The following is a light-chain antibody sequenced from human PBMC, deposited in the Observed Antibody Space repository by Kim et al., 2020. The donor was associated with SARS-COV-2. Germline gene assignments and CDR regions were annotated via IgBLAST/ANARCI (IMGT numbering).Light chain of an antibody. CDR3: QESYSPWYT. J-gene: IGKJ2*01. Sequence: DIQMTQPPSLSASIGDSVTITCRASQPIATYLNWYQHKPGTGPNLLIFGATNLQNGVPSRFSGSGSGTHFTLPISRLQTEDFATYYCQESYSPWYTFGQGTKLEIK. V-gene: IGKV1-39*01. CDR1: QPIATY. CDR2: GAT.